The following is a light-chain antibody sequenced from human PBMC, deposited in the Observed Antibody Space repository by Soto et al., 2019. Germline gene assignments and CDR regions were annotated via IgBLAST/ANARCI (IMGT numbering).Light chain of an antibody. J-gene: IGKJ4*01. CDR3: QQYGSSVLT. V-gene: IGKV3-20*01. CDR2: GAS. CDR1: QSVSSSY. Sequence: EMVLTQSPGTLSLSPGERATLSCRASQSVSSSYLAWYQQKPGQAPRLLIYGASSRATGIPDRFSGSGSGTDFTLTISRLEPEDFAVYYCQQYGSSVLTFGGG.